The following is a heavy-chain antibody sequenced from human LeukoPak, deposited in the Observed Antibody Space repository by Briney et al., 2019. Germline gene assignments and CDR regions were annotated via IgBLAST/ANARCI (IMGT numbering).Heavy chain of an antibody. CDR1: GFTFSSYW. CDR3: ARSSSIGPYGDYVGAFDI. J-gene: IGHJ3*02. Sequence: PGRSLRLSCAASGFTFSSYWMSWVRQAPGKGLEWVANIKQDGSEKYYVDSVKGRFTISRDNAKNSLYLQMNSLRAEDTAVYYCARSSSIGPYGDYVGAFDIWGQGTMVTVSS. CDR2: IKQDGSEK. V-gene: IGHV3-7*01. D-gene: IGHD4-17*01.